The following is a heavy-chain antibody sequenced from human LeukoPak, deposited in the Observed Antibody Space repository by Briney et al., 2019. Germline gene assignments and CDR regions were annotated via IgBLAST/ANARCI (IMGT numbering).Heavy chain of an antibody. V-gene: IGHV4-59*12. Sequence: SETLSLTCTGCGGSISSYYWSWIRQPPGKGLEGIGYIYYSGSTNYNPSLKSRVTISVDTSKNQFSLKLSSVTAADTAVYYCARGRIRYVVLYGMDVWGQGTTVTVSS. CDR3: ARGRIRYVVLYGMDV. D-gene: IGHD3-9*01. CDR2: IYYSGST. J-gene: IGHJ6*02. CDR1: GGSISSYY.